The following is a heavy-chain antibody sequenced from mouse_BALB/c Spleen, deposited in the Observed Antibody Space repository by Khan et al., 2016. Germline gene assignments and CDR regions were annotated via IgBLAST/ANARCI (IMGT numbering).Heavy chain of an antibody. Sequence: QIQLVQSGPELKKPGETVKISCKASGYTFTNYGVHWVKQAPGKGLKWMGWINTNTGAPTYAEEFKGRFAFSLETSASTAFLQIDNLKNEDTATSICARCYGNYAVDYWGRGTSVTVSS. CDR2: INTNTGAP. V-gene: IGHV9-3*02. CDR3: ARCYGNYAVDY. CDR1: GYTFTNYG. J-gene: IGHJ4*01. D-gene: IGHD2-1*01.